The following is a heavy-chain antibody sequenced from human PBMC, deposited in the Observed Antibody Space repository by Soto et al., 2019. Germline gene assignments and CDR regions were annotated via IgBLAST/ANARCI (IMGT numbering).Heavy chain of an antibody. D-gene: IGHD1-7*01. J-gene: IGHJ4*02. CDR3: ASRDPGTSVDY. CDR2: IYRTGST. CDR1: GGSFTSNNW. V-gene: IGHV4-4*02. Sequence: SETLSLTCADSGGSFTSNNWWTWVRQPPGQGLEWIGEIYRTGSTNYNPSLKSRVTISLDKSENQFSLKVTSLTAADTAVYYCASRDPGTSVDYWGQGTLVTVPS.